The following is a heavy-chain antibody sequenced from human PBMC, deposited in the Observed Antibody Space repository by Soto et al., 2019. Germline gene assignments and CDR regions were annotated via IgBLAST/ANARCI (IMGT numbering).Heavy chain of an antibody. J-gene: IGHJ3*02. CDR1: GFTFSDHY. V-gene: IGHV3-11*01. CDR2: ISGSSSSI. Sequence: VQLVESGGGLVKPGGSLRLSCAASGFTFSDHYMSWIRQLPGKGLEWISCISGSSSSIYYADSVKGRFTVSRDNARKSLYLQMNSLRAEDTAVYYCVRQYDAVTRSAFDMWGQGTMVTVSS. D-gene: IGHD3-16*01. CDR3: VRQYDAVTRSAFDM.